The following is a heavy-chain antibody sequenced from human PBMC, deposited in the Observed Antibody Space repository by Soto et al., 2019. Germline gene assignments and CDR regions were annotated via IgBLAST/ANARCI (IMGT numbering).Heavy chain of an antibody. CDR3: AKGLYAYSSSSVFLDY. V-gene: IGHV3-23*01. Sequence: GGSLILSCAASGFTFSNYAMSWVRQAPGKGLEWVSVISGSGGSTNYADSVKGRFTISRDNSKNTLYLQMNSLRAEDTAVYYCAKGLYAYSSSSVFLDYWGQGTLVTVSS. CDR1: GFTFSNYA. CDR2: ISGSGGST. D-gene: IGHD6-6*01. J-gene: IGHJ4*01.